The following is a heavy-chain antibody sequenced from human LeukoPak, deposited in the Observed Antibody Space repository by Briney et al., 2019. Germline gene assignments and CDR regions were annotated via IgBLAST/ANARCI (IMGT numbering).Heavy chain of an antibody. Sequence: GGSLRLSCAASGFTFSSYGMHWVRQAPGKGLEWVAVIWYDGSNKYYADSVKGRFTISRDNSKNTPYLQMNSLRAEDTAVYYCAKAHLGPIVVVPAAIHAFDIWGQGTMVTVSS. CDR2: IWYDGSNK. CDR3: AKAHLGPIVVVPAAIHAFDI. D-gene: IGHD2-2*01. CDR1: GFTFSSYG. J-gene: IGHJ3*02. V-gene: IGHV3-30*02.